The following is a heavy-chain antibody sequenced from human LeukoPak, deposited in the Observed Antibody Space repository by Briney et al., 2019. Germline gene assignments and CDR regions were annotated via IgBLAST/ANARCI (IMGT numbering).Heavy chain of an antibody. CDR1: GYTFTSYA. CDR2: INAGNGNT. CDR3: ARAPSSIAARLNWFDP. V-gene: IGHV1-3*01. D-gene: IGHD6-6*01. Sequence: ASVKVSCKASGYTFTSYAMHWVRQAPGQRLEWMGWINAGNGNTKYSQKFQGRVTITRDTSASTAYMELSSLRSEDTAVYYCARAPSSIAARLNWFDPWGQGTLVPVSS. J-gene: IGHJ5*02.